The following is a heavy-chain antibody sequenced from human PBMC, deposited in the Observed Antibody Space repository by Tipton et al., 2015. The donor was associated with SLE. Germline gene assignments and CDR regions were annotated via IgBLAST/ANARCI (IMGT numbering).Heavy chain of an antibody. V-gene: IGHV4-31*03. Sequence: TLSLTCTVSGDSINSGGYYWSWIRQYPGKGLEWIGYINNRGYTYYKPSLKSRAIISVDTSKNQFSLKLSSVTAADTAVYYCARDRAGGNNWFDPWGQGVPVTVSS. J-gene: IGHJ5*02. CDR3: ARDRAGGNNWFDP. D-gene: IGHD2-15*01. CDR2: INNRGYT. CDR1: GDSINSGGYY.